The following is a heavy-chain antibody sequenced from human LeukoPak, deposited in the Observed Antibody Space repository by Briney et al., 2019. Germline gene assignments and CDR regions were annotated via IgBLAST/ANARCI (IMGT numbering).Heavy chain of an antibody. J-gene: IGHJ4*02. D-gene: IGHD2-2*01. Sequence: GGSLRLSCAASGFTFSSYEMNWVRQAPGKGPEWVSYISSSGSTIYYADSVKGRSTISRDNAKNSLYLQMNSLRAEDTAVYYCARGSENIVVVPAATAFDYWGQGTLVTVSS. CDR2: ISSSGSTI. CDR3: ARGSENIVVVPAATAFDY. V-gene: IGHV3-48*03. CDR1: GFTFSSYE.